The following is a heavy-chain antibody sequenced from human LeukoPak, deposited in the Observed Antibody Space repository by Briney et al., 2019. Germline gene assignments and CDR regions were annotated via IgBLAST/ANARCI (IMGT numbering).Heavy chain of an antibody. CDR2: MNPNSGNT. CDR3: ARRYCSSTSCHYFDY. D-gene: IGHD2-2*01. CDR1: GYTFTSYD. J-gene: IGHJ4*02. Sequence: ASVKVSCKASGYTFTSYDINWVRQATGQGPEWMGWMNPNSGNTGYAQKFQGRVTMTRNTPISTAYMELSSLRSEDTAVYYCARRYCSSTSCHYFDYWGQGTLVTVSS. V-gene: IGHV1-8*01.